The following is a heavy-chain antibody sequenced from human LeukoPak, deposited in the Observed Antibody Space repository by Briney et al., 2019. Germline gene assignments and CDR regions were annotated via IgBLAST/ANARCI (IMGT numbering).Heavy chain of an antibody. V-gene: IGHV1-18*01. CDR2: ISGYNGDT. J-gene: IGHJ4*02. CDR1: GYTFTSYG. Sequence: APVKVSCKASGYTFTSYGISWVRQAPGQGLEWMGWISGYNGDTNYAQKFQGRVTMTTDTSTNTAYMELRSLRSDDTAVYYCARSGSYPYWGQGTLVTVSS. D-gene: IGHD1-26*01. CDR3: ARSGSYPY.